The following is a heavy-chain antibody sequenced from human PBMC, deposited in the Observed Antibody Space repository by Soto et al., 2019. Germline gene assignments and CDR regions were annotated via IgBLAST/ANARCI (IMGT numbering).Heavy chain of an antibody. Sequence: EVQLLESGGGLVQPGGSLRLSCAASGFTFSSYAMSWVRQAPGKGLEWVSAISGSGGSTYYADSVKGRFTISRDNSKNTLYLQMNSLRAEDTAVYYGAKDEFEDIVLMVYAIPVLDIWGQGTMVTVSS. J-gene: IGHJ3*02. CDR1: GFTFSSYA. CDR2: ISGSGGST. CDR3: AKDEFEDIVLMVYAIPVLDI. V-gene: IGHV3-23*01. D-gene: IGHD2-8*01.